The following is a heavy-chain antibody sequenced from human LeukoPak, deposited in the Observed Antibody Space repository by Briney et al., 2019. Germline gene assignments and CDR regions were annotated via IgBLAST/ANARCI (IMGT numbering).Heavy chain of an antibody. Sequence: GGSLRLSCAASGFTFSNYWMHWVRQAPGKGPVWVSRINTDGNITTYADSVKGRFSISRDNAKNALYLQMNSLRAEDTAVFYCARDRRVTIFGVVTHRWFDPWGQGTLVTVSS. J-gene: IGHJ5*02. CDR2: INTDGNIT. CDR3: ARDRRVTIFGVVTHRWFDP. V-gene: IGHV3-74*01. CDR1: GFTFSNYW. D-gene: IGHD3-3*01.